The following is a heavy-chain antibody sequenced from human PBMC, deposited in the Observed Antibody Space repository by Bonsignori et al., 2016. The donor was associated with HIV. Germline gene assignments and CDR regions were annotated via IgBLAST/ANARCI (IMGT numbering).Heavy chain of an antibody. J-gene: IGHJ5*02. CDR3: VGGTGWLMES. V-gene: IGHV3-7*01. CDR2: IKQDGSEK. D-gene: IGHD3-9*01. Sequence: EVQLVESGGDLVQPGRSLKISCAGSGFTFSSYWMHWVRQAPGKGLEWVAVIKQDGSEKYYVDSLKGRFTISRDNARNSVFLQMYSMRAGDTAVYYCVGGTGWLMESWGQGTLVTVSS. CDR1: GFTFSSYW.